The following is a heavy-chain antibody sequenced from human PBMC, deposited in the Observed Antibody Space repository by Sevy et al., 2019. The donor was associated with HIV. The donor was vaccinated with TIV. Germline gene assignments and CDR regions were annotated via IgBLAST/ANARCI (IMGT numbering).Heavy chain of an antibody. V-gene: IGHV3-30*04. J-gene: IGHJ4*02. Sequence: GESLKISCAASGFTFSNYAMHWVRQAPGKGLEWVAVISYDGSNKYYADSVKGRFTISRDNSKNTLYLQMNSLRAEDTAVYYCARVDEQRWLRLYYFDYWGQGILVTVSS. CDR3: ARVDEQRWLRLYYFDY. CDR1: GFTFSNYA. D-gene: IGHD5-12*01. CDR2: ISYDGSNK.